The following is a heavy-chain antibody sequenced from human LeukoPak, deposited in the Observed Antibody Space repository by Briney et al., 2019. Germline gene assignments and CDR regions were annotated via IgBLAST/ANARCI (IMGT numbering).Heavy chain of an antibody. CDR1: GFAFRNYA. J-gene: IGHJ6*03. Sequence: GRSLRLSCEASGFAFRNYAMHWVRQAPGKGLEWVALISYDGSDKYYANSVRGRFTISKDTSKNSLFLQMNSLTPEDTALYYCARVGPWVNPDYYYYYMYVWGKGTTVTVSS. V-gene: IGHV3-30*04. CDR3: ARVGPWVNPDYYYYYMYV. D-gene: IGHD1-14*01. CDR2: ISYDGSDK.